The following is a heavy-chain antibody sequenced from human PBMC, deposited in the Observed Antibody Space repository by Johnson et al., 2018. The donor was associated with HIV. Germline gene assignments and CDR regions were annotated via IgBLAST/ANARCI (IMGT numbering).Heavy chain of an antibody. CDR1: GFTFSSYA. CDR2: INSDGSST. J-gene: IGHJ3*02. V-gene: IGHV3-74*02. D-gene: IGHD5-24*01. CDR3: ARGRWLQLQGAYDAFDI. Sequence: VQLVESGGGVVQPGRSLRLSCAASGFTFSSYAMHWVRQAPGKGLEWVSRINSDGSSTSYAASVKGRFTISRDNAKNTLYLQMNSLRAEDTAVYYCARGRWLQLQGAYDAFDIWGRGTMVTVSS.